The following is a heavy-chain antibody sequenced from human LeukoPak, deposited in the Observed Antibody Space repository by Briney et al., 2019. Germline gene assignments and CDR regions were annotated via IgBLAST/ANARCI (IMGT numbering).Heavy chain of an antibody. V-gene: IGHV3-30*18. Sequence: GGSLRLSCAASGFAFSSSDMHWVRQAPGKGLEWVAVISYDATNKYYADSVKGRFTLSRDNSKNTLYLQTNTLRDEDTAVYYCAKASSNYFYYFEYWGQGTLVTVSS. D-gene: IGHD2/OR15-2a*01. CDR3: AKASSNYFYYFEY. J-gene: IGHJ4*02. CDR2: ISYDATNK. CDR1: GFAFSSSD.